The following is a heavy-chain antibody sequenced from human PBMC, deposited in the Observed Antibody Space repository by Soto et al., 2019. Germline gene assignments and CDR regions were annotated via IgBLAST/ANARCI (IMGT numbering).Heavy chain of an antibody. V-gene: IGHV1-18*04. Sequence: GASVKVSCKASGYTFTSYGISWVLQAPGQGLEWMGWISAYNGNTNYAQKLQGRVTMTTDTSTSTAYMELRSLRSDDTAVYYCARVTPYSGSYYHYYWGQGTLVTVSS. J-gene: IGHJ4*02. CDR3: ARVTPYSGSYYHYY. CDR2: ISAYNGNT. D-gene: IGHD1-26*01. CDR1: GYTFTSYG.